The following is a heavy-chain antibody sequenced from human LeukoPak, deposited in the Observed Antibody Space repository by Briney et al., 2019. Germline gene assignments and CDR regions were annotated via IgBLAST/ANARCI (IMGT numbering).Heavy chain of an antibody. CDR3: ARERTGSGGLLWFGELFGDY. V-gene: IGHV3-7*03. Sequence: PGGSLRLSCAASGFTFSSYWMGWVRQAPGKGLEWGANIKQDGSEKYYVDSVKGRFTISRDNAKNSLYLQMNSLRAEDTAVYYSARERTGSGGLLWFGELFGDYWGQGTLVTVSS. CDR2: IKQDGSEK. J-gene: IGHJ4*02. CDR1: GFTFSSYW. D-gene: IGHD3-10*01.